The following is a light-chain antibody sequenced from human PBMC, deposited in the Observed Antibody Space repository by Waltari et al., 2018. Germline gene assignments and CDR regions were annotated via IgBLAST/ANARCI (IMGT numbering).Light chain of an antibody. J-gene: IGLJ2*01. V-gene: IGLV2-14*03. CDR1: SNDIGANDY. Sequence: QSVVTQPASVSGSPGQSISISCTGTSNDIGANDYVSWYQQHPGRAPQLVIYDVSVRPSGVSIRCSCSKSGNTASLTISGLQAEDEALYYCSSYTLTNPVVFGGGTKLTVL. CDR3: SSYTLTNPVV. CDR2: DVS.